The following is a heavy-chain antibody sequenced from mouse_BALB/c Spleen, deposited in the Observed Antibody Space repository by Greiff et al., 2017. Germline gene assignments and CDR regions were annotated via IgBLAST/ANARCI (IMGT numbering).Heavy chain of an antibody. CDR3: ARSRGGNSLFAY. J-gene: IGHJ3*01. Sequence: QVQLQQSGAELVRPGSSVKISCKASGSAFSSYWMNWVKQRPGQGLEWIGQIYPGDGDTNYNGKFKGKATLTADKSSSTAYMQLSSLTSEDSAVYFCARSRGGNSLFAYWGQGTLVTVSA. V-gene: IGHV1-80*01. D-gene: IGHD2-1*01. CDR2: IYPGDGDT. CDR1: GSAFSSYW.